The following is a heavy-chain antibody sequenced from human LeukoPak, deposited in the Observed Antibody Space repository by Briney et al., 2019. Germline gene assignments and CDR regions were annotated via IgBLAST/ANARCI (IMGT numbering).Heavy chain of an antibody. CDR1: GFTFSDYY. CDR2: ISISGSTI. J-gene: IGHJ4*02. Sequence: GGSLRLSCAASGFTFSDYYMSWIRKAPGKGLEWVSYISISGSTIYYADSAKGRFTISRDNAKNSLYLQMNSLSAEDPAVYYCARGSGDFWSGYYRDRYYFDYWGQGTLVTVSS. CDR3: ARGSGDFWSGYYRDRYYFDY. D-gene: IGHD3-3*01. V-gene: IGHV3-11*01.